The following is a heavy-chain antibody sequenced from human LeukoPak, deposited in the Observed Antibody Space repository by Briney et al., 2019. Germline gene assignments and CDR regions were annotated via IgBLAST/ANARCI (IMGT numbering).Heavy chain of an antibody. V-gene: IGHV1-24*01. D-gene: IGHD1-26*01. CDR2: FDPEDGET. CDR3: ARARSVNLVGATYYYYYGMDV. CDR1: GYTLTELS. Sequence: GASVKVSCKVSGYTLTELSLHWVRQAPGKGLEWMGRFDPEDGETIYARKFQGRVTMTEDTSTDTAYMELSSLRSEDTAVYYCARARSVNLVGATYYYYYGMDVWGQGTTVTVSS. J-gene: IGHJ6*02.